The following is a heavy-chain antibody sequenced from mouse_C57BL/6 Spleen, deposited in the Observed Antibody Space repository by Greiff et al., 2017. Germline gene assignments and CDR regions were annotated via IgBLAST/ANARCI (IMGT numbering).Heavy chain of an antibody. V-gene: IGHV1-69*01. CDR3: ARSGYYGSSPYWYFDV. CDR2: IDPSDSYT. J-gene: IGHJ1*03. D-gene: IGHD1-1*01. Sequence: QVQLQQPGAELVMPGASVKLSCKASGYTFTSYWMHWVKQRPGQGLEWIGEIDPSDSYTNYNQKFKGKSTLTVDKSSSTAYMQLSSLTSEDSAVYYCARSGYYGSSPYWYFDVWGTGTTVTVSS. CDR1: GYTFTSYW.